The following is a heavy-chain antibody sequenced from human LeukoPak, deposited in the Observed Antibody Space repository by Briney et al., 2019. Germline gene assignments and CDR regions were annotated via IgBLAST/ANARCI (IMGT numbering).Heavy chain of an antibody. CDR3: TRSRAFDI. Sequence: GGSLRLSCAASGFTVSTNYMNWVRQAPGKGLEWVSIIFSGGSTYYADSVKGRFTISRDSSKNTVYLQMNNVRAEDTAVYYCTRSRAFDIWGQGTMVTVFS. J-gene: IGHJ3*02. CDR1: GFTVSTNY. CDR2: IFSGGST. V-gene: IGHV3-53*01.